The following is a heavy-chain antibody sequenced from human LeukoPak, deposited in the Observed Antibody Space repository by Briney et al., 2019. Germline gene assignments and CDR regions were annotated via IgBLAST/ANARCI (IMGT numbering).Heavy chain of an antibody. D-gene: IGHD1-26*01. Sequence: SETLSLTCTVSGGSISSSSYYWGWIRQPPGKGLEWIGSIYHSGSTYYNPSLRSRVTISVDTSKNQFSLKLSSVTTADTAVYYCASLVVGATNNWFDPWGQGTLVTVSS. CDR3: ASLVVGATNNWFDP. V-gene: IGHV4-39*07. CDR2: IYHSGST. CDR1: GGSISSSSYY. J-gene: IGHJ5*02.